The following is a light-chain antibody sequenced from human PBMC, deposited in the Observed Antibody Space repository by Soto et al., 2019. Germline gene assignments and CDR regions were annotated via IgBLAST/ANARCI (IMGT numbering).Light chain of an antibody. CDR3: QQYDNLPLT. V-gene: IGKV1-33*01. CDR1: QHINNY. CDR2: DVS. Sequence: DVQMTQSPSSLSASVGDRITITCQASQHINNYLNWYQQKPGKAPRHLIFDVSNLATGVPSRFSGSGFGTDFTFTISNLQPEDFATYYCQQYDNLPLTFGPGTRVDVK. J-gene: IGKJ3*01.